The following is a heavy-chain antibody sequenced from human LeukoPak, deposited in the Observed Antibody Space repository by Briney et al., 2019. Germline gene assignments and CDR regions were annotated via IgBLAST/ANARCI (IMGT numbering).Heavy chain of an antibody. Sequence: GGSLRLSCAASGFTVSSNYMSWVRQAPGKGLEWVSVIYSGGSKYYADSVKGRFTISRDNAKNSLYLQMNSPRAEDTAVYYCARVTISNYYMDVWGKGTTVTVSS. V-gene: IGHV3-66*01. CDR2: IYSGGSK. CDR3: ARVTISNYYMDV. CDR1: GFTVSSNY. D-gene: IGHD3-3*01. J-gene: IGHJ6*03.